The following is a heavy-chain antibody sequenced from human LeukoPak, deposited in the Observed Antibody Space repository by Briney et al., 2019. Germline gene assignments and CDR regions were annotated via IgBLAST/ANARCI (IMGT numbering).Heavy chain of an antibody. V-gene: IGHV3-43D*03. Sequence: GGSLRLSCAASAFIFDNYAMHWVRQAPGKSLEWVSLITWNGLSTYYADSVKGRFTIFRDNRKNSLYLQMNSLRAEDTALYYCAKDIGRDYGDYGTNHYYYMDVWGKGTTVTVSS. D-gene: IGHD4-17*01. CDR3: AKDIGRDYGDYGTNHYYYMDV. J-gene: IGHJ6*03. CDR1: AFIFDNYA. CDR2: ITWNGLST.